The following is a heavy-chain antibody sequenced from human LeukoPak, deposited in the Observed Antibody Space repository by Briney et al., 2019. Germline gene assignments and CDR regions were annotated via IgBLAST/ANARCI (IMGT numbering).Heavy chain of an antibody. CDR1: GYTFTGYY. J-gene: IGHJ4*02. D-gene: IGHD5-24*01. V-gene: IGHV1-2*02. CDR2: INPNSGGT. CDR3: AREARDGYNYYFDY. Sequence: ASVKVSCKASGYTFTGYYMHWVRQAPGQGLEWMGWINPNSGGTNYAQKFQGRVTVTRDTSISTAYMELSRLRSDDTAVYYCAREARDGYNYYFDYWGQGTLVTVSS.